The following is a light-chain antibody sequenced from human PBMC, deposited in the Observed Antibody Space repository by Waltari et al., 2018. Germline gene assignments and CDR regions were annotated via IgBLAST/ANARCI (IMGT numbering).Light chain of an antibody. CDR1: SSNIGSNS. J-gene: IGLJ2*01. Sequence: QSVLTQPPSASGTPGQRVTISCSGSSSNIGSNSVSWYQQLPGTAPKLLIFSNNQRPSGVLDRFSGSKSGTSASLAISGLQAEDEADYSCAAWDDSPNAVVFGGGTKLTVL. CDR3: AAWDDSPNAVV. CDR2: SNN. V-gene: IGLV1-44*01.